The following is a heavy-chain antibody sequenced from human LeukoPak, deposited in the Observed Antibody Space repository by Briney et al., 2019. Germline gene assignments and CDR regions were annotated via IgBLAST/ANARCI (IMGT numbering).Heavy chain of an antibody. CDR3: AASTRHTAMVDY. J-gene: IGHJ4*02. Sequence: GGSLRLSCAASGFTFSSYSMNWVRQAPGKGLEWVSSIGSSSSYIYYADSVKGRFTISRDNAKKSLHLQMNSLRAEDTAVYYCAASTRHTAMVDYWGQGTLVTVSS. CDR2: IGSSSSYI. V-gene: IGHV3-21*01. CDR1: GFTFSSYS. D-gene: IGHD5-18*01.